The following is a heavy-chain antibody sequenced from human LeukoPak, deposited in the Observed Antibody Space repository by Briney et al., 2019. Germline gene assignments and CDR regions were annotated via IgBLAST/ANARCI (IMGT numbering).Heavy chain of an antibody. V-gene: IGHV3-53*01. CDR3: ARDKFQRGDAFDI. CDR2: IYTGGDT. Sequence: PGRSLRLSCAASGFTVSSNYMRWVRQAPGKGLEWVSVIYTGGDTYYADSVKGRFTISRDNSKNTVYLQMNSLRAEDTAVYYCARDKFQRGDAFDIWGQGTMVTVSS. J-gene: IGHJ3*02. CDR1: GFTVSSNY.